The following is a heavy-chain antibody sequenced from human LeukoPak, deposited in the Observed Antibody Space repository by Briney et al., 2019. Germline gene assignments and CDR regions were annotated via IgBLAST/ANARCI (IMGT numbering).Heavy chain of an antibody. D-gene: IGHD2/OR15-2a*01. V-gene: IGHV4-4*07. CDR2: INFSGTT. J-gene: IGHJ3*02. Sequence: SETLSLTCSVSGGSLSGSYWCWIRQSAGERPEYIGRINFSGTTNYNPSLRSRVTLSMDTSKNQVSLDLSAVTAADTAVYYCAKLLLPASKGAFIIWGLGTLVTVSS. CDR1: GGSLSGSY. CDR3: AKLLLPASKGAFII.